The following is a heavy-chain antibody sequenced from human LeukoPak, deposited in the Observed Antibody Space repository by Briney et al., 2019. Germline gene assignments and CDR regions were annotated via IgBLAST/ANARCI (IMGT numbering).Heavy chain of an antibody. CDR2: INHSGST. J-gene: IGHJ5*02. CDR1: GGSVSSGNYY. Sequence: SETLSLTCTVSGGSVSSGNYYWSWIRQPPGKGLEWIGEINHSGSTNYNPSLKSRVTISVDTSKNQFSLKLSSVTAADTAVYYCARASSSTSLANWFDPWGQGTLVTVSS. V-gene: IGHV4-61*01. CDR3: ARASSSTSLANWFDP. D-gene: IGHD2-2*01.